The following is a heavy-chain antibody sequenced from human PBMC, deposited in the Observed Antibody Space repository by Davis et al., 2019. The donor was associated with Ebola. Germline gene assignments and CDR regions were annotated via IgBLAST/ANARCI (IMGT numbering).Heavy chain of an antibody. Sequence: PSETLSLTCTVSGGSISSYYWSWIRQPPGKGLEWIGSIYYTGNAYYNSSLASRATISVDTSKNQFSLKLTSVTAADTAMYYCSERGSSVWGQGTLVTVSS. CDR1: GGSISSYY. D-gene: IGHD3-10*01. CDR2: IYYTGNA. V-gene: IGHV4-59*03. CDR3: SERGSSV. J-gene: IGHJ4*02.